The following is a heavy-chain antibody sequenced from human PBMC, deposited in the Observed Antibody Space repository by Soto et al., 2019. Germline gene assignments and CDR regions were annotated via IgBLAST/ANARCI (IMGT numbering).Heavy chain of an antibody. V-gene: IGHV2-26*01. CDR2: IFSNDEK. CDR1: GFSLSNARMG. Sequence: QVTLKESGPVLVNPTETLTLTCTVSGFSLSNARMGVSWIRQPPGKALEWLAHIFSNDEKSYSTSLKSRLTISKDTSKSQVVLTMTNMDPVDTATYYCARFSGGPRSYYFDYWGQGTLVTVSS. D-gene: IGHD2-15*01. CDR3: ARFSGGPRSYYFDY. J-gene: IGHJ4*02.